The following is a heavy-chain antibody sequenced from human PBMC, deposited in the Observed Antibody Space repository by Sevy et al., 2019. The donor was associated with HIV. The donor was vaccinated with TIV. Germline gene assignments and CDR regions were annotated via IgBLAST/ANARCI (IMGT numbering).Heavy chain of an antibody. V-gene: IGHV3-23*01. Sequence: GGSLRLSCEASGFTFSSYAMGWVRQAPGKGLVWVASISSGGGSTYYADSVKGRFTISRDNSKNTIYLQMNSLRGDDTALFYYARGRAIAGAGFDYWGRGTLVTVSS. CDR1: GFTFSSYA. CDR2: ISSGGGST. D-gene: IGHD6-13*01. CDR3: ARGRAIAGAGFDY. J-gene: IGHJ4*02.